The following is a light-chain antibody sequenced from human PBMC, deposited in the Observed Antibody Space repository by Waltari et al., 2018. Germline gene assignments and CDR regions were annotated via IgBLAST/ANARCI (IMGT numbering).Light chain of an antibody. CDR2: KAN. Sequence: QQPPSRASRTLGDKANARSSGVPDRFDGSILGNTAALTITGAQADDESDYYCALYMGSGIWVFGGGTRLTVL. V-gene: IGLV8-61*01. J-gene: IGLJ3*02. CDR3: ALYMGSGIWV.